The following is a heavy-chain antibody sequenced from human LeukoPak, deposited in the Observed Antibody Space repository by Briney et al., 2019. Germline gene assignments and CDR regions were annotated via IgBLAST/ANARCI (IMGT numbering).Heavy chain of an antibody. CDR2: IGIRGDT. CDR3: ARGGLWVSGIDEFDN. Sequence: GGSLRLSCAASGFTFIDYDMHWVRQVIGKGLEWVSAIGIRGDTHYSGSVKGRFTISRENAESSWYLQMNSLRAEDTAVYYCARGGLWVSGIDEFDNWGQGTLVTVS. V-gene: IGHV3-13*01. D-gene: IGHD5-18*01. J-gene: IGHJ4*02. CDR1: GFTFIDYD.